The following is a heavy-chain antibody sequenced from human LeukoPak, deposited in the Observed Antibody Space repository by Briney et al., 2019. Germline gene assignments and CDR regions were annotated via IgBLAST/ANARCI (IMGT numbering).Heavy chain of an antibody. V-gene: IGHV4-59*11. Sequence: SETLSLTCIVSGGSISSHYWSWIRQTPGKGLEYIGYIYYSGSTDYNPSLKSRVTISLDTSKNQFSLHLSSVTAADTAVYYCARRSGVLDSRDSRYYFDHWGQGTLVAVSS. CDR3: ARRSGVLDSRDSRYYFDH. CDR1: GGSISSHY. J-gene: IGHJ4*02. CDR2: IYYSGST. D-gene: IGHD3-22*01.